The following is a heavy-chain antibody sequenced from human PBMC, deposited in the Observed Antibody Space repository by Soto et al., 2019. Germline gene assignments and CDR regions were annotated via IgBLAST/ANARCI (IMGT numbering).Heavy chain of an antibody. CDR3: PRKEPMVRGVIYLYYCCGMDL. V-gene: IGHV3-7*01. CDR2: INQDGSEK. D-gene: IGHD3-10*01. Sequence: PGGSLRLSCAASGFTFSSYWMSWVRQAPGKGLEWVANINQDGSEKDYVDSVKGRFTISRDNAKNSLYLQMNSLRAEDTAVYYCPRKEPMVRGVIYLYYCCGMDLWGPGTPVTVSS. J-gene: IGHJ6*02. CDR1: GFTFSSYW.